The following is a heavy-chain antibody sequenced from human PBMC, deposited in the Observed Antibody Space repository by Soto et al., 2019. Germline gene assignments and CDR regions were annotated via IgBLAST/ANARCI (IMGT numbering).Heavy chain of an antibody. Sequence: EVQLVESGGGVVRPGGSLRLSCAASGFTFDDHGMTWVRQAQGKGLEWVSGITCNGATTGYADSLKGRFTISRDNAKNSLDRQMNSLRVEDTAVYYCARDGGVVVAVDAFDCWGQGTMVTVSS. J-gene: IGHJ3*01. CDR1: GFTFDDHG. D-gene: IGHD6-19*01. V-gene: IGHV3-20*04. CDR3: ARDGGVVVAVDAFDC. CDR2: ITCNGATT.